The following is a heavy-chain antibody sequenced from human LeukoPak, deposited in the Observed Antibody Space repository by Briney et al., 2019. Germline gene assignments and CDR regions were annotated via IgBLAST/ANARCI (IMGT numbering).Heavy chain of an antibody. V-gene: IGHV4-61*02. CDR1: GDSISGNFYF. J-gene: IGHJ5*02. D-gene: IGHD3-22*01. CDR2: IYASGAA. Sequence: TSQTLSLTCTVSGDSISGNFYFWSWTRQTAGKGLEWIGRIYASGAASYNPSLKSRVTISVDTSKNQYFLKLKSVTAADTAVYYSARESAYYYGPFDPWGQGTRVIVSS. CDR3: ARESAYYYGPFDP.